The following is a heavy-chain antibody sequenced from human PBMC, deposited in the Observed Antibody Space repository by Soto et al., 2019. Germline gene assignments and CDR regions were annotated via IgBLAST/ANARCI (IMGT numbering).Heavy chain of an antibody. V-gene: IGHV3-30-3*01. CDR3: ASDRDDIVVVVAATRWGYDFDY. CDR1: GFTFSSYA. Sequence: QVQLVESGGGVVQPGRSLRLSCAASGFTFSSYAMHWVRQAPGKGLEWVAVISYDGSNKYYADSVKGRFTISTDNSKNTLYLQMNSLRAEDTAVYYCASDRDDIVVVVAATRWGYDFDYWGQGTVVTVSS. D-gene: IGHD2-15*01. J-gene: IGHJ4*02. CDR2: ISYDGSNK.